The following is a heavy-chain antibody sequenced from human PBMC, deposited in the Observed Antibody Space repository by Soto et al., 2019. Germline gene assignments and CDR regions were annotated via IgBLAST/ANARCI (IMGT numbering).Heavy chain of an antibody. CDR1: GGTFSSYA. D-gene: IGHD3-10*01. Sequence: QVPLVQSGAEVKKPGSSVTVSCKASGGTFSSYAIHWVRQAPGQGLEWMGGIIPMYGPAKYAQRFQGRVTITVDESTTNVYMELTRLTSQETAVYYCARVTSMVRGVIDNGFDPWGHGTLVTVSS. CDR3: ARVTSMVRGVIDNGFDP. J-gene: IGHJ5*02. V-gene: IGHV1-69*01. CDR2: IIPMYGPA.